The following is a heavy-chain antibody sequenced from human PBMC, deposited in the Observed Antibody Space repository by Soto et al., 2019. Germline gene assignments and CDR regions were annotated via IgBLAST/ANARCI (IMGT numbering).Heavy chain of an antibody. V-gene: IGHV1-69*01. CDR1: GGNFSSYA. CDR3: SSRGQYRSSTLASGYFDY. J-gene: IGHJ4*02. Sequence: QVQLVQSGAEVKKTGSSVKVSCKASGGNFSSYAISVVRQAPGQGLEWMGGIIPIFGTANYAHKLQGRVTITADESTNTAYMELSRLRSEDTAVYYCSSRGQYRSSTLASGYFDYWGQGTLVTVSS. D-gene: IGHD3-10*01. CDR2: IIPIFGTA.